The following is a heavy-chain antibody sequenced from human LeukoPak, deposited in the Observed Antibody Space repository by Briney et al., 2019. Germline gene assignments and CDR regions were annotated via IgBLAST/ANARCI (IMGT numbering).Heavy chain of an antibody. CDR3: ARDPPSVGYSSSPALDY. CDR1: GYTFTSYG. Sequence: GASVKVSCKASGYTFTSYGISWVRQAPGQGLEWMGWISAYNGNTNYAQKLQGRVTMTTDTSTSTAYMELRSLRSDDTAVYYCARDPPSVGYSSSPALDYWGQGTLVTVSP. J-gene: IGHJ4*02. CDR2: ISAYNGNT. V-gene: IGHV1-18*01. D-gene: IGHD6-6*01.